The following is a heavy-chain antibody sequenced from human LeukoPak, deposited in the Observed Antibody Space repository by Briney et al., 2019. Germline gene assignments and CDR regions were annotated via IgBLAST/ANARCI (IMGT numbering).Heavy chain of an antibody. CDR3: ARGPPIRGYRYGYDTGYYYSYSMDV. J-gene: IGHJ6*03. CDR1: GFTFSDYY. V-gene: IGHV3-11*01. Sequence: GGSLRLSCAASGFTFSDYYMSWIRQAPGKGLEWVSHISDSGSSIYYADSVKGRFTISRDNAKNSLYLQMNSLRSEDTAVYYCARGPPIRGYRYGYDTGYYYSYSMDVWGKGTTVTISS. CDR2: ISDSGSSI. D-gene: IGHD5-18*01.